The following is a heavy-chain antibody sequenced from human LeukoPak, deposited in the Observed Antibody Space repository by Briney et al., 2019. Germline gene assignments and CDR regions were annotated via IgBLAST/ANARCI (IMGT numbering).Heavy chain of an antibody. CDR2: ISGYNGNT. J-gene: IGHJ6*02. Sequence: ASVKVSCKASGYTSTSYGISWVRQAPGQGLEWMGWISGYNGNTNYAQKLQGRVTMTTDTSTSTAYMELRSLRSDDTAVYYCAREMGAPNWGNYYYYGMDVWGQGTTVTVSS. CDR1: GYTSTSYG. D-gene: IGHD7-27*01. CDR3: AREMGAPNWGNYYYYGMDV. V-gene: IGHV1-18*01.